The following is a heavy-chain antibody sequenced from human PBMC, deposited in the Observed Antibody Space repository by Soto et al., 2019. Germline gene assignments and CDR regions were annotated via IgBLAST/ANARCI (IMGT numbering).Heavy chain of an antibody. CDR3: ARVIVVVVAATRAWYFDL. CDR2: IYSGGST. D-gene: IGHD2-15*01. V-gene: IGHV3-53*04. J-gene: IGHJ2*01. CDR1: GFTVSSNY. Sequence: EVQLVESGGGLVQPGGSLRLSCAASGFTVSSNYMSWVRQAPGKGLEWVSVIYSGGSTYYADSVKGRFTISRHNSKNTLYLQMNSLRAEDTDVYYCARVIVVVVAATRAWYFDLLGRGTLVTVSS.